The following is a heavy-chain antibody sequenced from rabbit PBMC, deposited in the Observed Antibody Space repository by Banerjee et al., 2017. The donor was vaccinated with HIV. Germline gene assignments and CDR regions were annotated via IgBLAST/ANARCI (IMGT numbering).Heavy chain of an antibody. J-gene: IGHJ4*01. V-gene: IGHV1S45*01. Sequence: QEQLVESGGGLVQPEGSLTLTCTASGFSFSNKYVMCWFRQAPGKGLEWIACISAGSSGNTYYASWAKGRFTISKTSSTTVTLQMSSPTAADTAIYFCARDLAGITGWNFNLWGQGTLVTVS. CDR2: ISAGSSGNT. CDR1: GFSFSNKYV. CDR3: ARDLAGITGWNFNL. D-gene: IGHD4-1*01.